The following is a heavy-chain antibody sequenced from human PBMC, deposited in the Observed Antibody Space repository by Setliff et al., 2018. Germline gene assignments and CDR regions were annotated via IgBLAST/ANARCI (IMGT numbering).Heavy chain of an antibody. J-gene: IGHJ4*02. CDR2: IYTTGST. D-gene: IGHD6-19*01. CDR3: ARDYPYSRGWYYFDS. Sequence: KPSETLSLTCTVSGGSISSASYFWSWIRQPAGKGLEWIGRIYTTGSTNYNPSLKSRVTISVDTSKNQFSLKLTSVTAAATAVYYCARDYPYSRGWYYFDSWGQGTLVTVSS. V-gene: IGHV4-61*02. CDR1: GGSISSASYF.